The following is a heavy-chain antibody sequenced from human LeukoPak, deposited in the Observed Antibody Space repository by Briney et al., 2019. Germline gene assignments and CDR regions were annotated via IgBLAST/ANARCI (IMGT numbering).Heavy chain of an antibody. CDR1: GFTFSSYA. J-gene: IGHJ6*02. D-gene: IGHD2-2*01. CDR2: ISYDGSNK. CDR3: ARSSGDIVVVPAAMDYYYGMDV. V-gene: IGHV3-30*04. Sequence: GGSLRLSCAASGFTFSSYAMHWVRQTPGKGLEWVAVISYDGSNKYYADSVKGRFTISRDNSKNTLYLQMNSLRAEDTAVYYCARSSGDIVVVPAAMDYYYGMDVWGQGTTVTVSS.